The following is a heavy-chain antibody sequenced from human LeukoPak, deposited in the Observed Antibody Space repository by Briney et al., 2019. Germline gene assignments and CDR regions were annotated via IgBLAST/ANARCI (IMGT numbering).Heavy chain of an antibody. Sequence: PSETLSLTCAVSGGSISSSNWWSWVRQPPGKGLEWIGVIYHSGSTNYNPSLKSRVTISVDTSKNQFSLRLSSVTAADTAVYFCAREGKPEYSSSSYAFDIWGQGTMVTVSS. CDR3: AREGKPEYSSSSYAFDI. J-gene: IGHJ3*02. CDR1: GGSISSSNW. CDR2: IYHSGST. D-gene: IGHD6-6*01. V-gene: IGHV4-4*02.